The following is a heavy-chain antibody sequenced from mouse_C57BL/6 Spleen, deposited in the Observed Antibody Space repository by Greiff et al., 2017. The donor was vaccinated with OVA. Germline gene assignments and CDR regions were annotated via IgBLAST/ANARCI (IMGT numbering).Heavy chain of an antibody. V-gene: IGHV1-69*01. Sequence: QVQLQQPGAELVMPGASVKLSCKASGYTFTSYWMHWVKQRPGQGLEWIGEIDPSDSYTNYNQKFKGKSTLTVDKSSSTAYMQLSSLTSEDSAVYYCARSGTTVVASDAMDYWGKGTSVTVSS. J-gene: IGHJ4*01. CDR1: GYTFTSYW. CDR2: IDPSDSYT. CDR3: ARSGTTVVASDAMDY. D-gene: IGHD1-1*01.